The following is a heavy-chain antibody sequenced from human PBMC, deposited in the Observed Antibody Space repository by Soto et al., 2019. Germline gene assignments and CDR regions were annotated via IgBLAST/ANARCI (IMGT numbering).Heavy chain of an antibody. Sequence: GGSLRLSCAASGFTFSSYAMHWVRQAPGKGLEWVAVISYDGSNKYYADSVKGRFTISRDNSKNTLYLQMDSLRADDTAVYYCARLEGDTLTGPFDHWGQGTLVTVSS. D-gene: IGHD3-9*01. J-gene: IGHJ4*02. CDR1: GFTFSSYA. CDR2: ISYDGSNK. CDR3: ARLEGDTLTGPFDH. V-gene: IGHV3-30-3*01.